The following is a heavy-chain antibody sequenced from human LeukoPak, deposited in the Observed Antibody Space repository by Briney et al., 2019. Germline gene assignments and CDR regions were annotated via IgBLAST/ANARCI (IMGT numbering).Heavy chain of an antibody. D-gene: IGHD6-19*01. CDR2: IYPGDSDT. CDR3: ARQGRRLVLPYYYGMDV. J-gene: IGHJ6*02. V-gene: IGHV5-51*01. CDR1: GYIFTSYW. Sequence: GESLQISCQGSGYIFTSYWVGWVRQLPGKGLEWMGIIYPGDSDTRYSPSFQGQVTISADKSISTAYLQWSSLKASDTAMYYCARQGRRLVLPYYYGMDVWGQGTTVTVSS.